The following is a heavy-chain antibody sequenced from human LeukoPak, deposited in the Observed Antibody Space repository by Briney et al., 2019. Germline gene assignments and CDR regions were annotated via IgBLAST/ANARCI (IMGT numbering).Heavy chain of an antibody. CDR3: ARDKRGGDYDYFDY. D-gene: IGHD4-17*01. CDR2: IWYDGSNR. Sequence: GGSLRLSCAASGFTFSSYGMHWVRQAPGKGLEWVAVIWYDGSNRYYADSVKGRFTISRDNSKNTLYLQMNSLRAEDTAVYYCARDKRGGDYDYFDYWGQGTLVTVSS. CDR1: GFTFSSYG. V-gene: IGHV3-33*01. J-gene: IGHJ4*02.